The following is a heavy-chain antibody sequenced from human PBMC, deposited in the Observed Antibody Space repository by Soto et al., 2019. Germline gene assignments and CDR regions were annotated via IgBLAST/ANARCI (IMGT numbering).Heavy chain of an antibody. J-gene: IGHJ4*02. CDR2: VYYTGST. CDR3: ARGRTVRNYADDSSDYFYFFDY. V-gene: IGHV4-59*07. D-gene: IGHD3-22*01. CDR1: VDSIGTFY. Sequence: SDTLSLTCTVSVDSIGTFYWGWMRQSPGKELEWIGYVYYTGSTNYNPSLKSRVTISVDRSKNQFSLKLTSANAADTAVYYCARGRTVRNYADDSSDYFYFFDYWGQGTQVTVSS.